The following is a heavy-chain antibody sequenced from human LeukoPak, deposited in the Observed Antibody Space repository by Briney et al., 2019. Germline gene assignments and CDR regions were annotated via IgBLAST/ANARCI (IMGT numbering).Heavy chain of an antibody. V-gene: IGHV1-24*01. CDR2: FDPEDGET. J-gene: IGHJ6*03. D-gene: IGHD1-26*01. Sequence: GGSVKVSCKVSGYTLTELSMHWVRQAPGKGLEWMGGFDPEDGETIYAQKFQGRVTMTEDTSTDTAYMELSSLRSEDTAVYYCATDAGGYSGSYSSYYYYMDVWGKGTTVTVSS. CDR3: ATDAGGYSGSYSSYYYYMDV. CDR1: GYTLTELS.